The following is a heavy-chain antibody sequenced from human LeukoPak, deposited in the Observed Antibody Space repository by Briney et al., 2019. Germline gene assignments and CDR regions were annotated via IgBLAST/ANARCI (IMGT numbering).Heavy chain of an antibody. CDR2: INWNGGST. Sequence: GGSLRLSCAASGFTVTDAWMSWVRQAPGKGLEGVSGINWNGGSTYFADSVKGRFTISRDNAKNSLYLQMNSLRAEDTAVYYCAELGITMIGGVWGKGTTVTISS. V-gene: IGHV3-20*04. CDR3: AELGITMIGGV. CDR1: GFTVTDAW. J-gene: IGHJ6*04. D-gene: IGHD3-10*02.